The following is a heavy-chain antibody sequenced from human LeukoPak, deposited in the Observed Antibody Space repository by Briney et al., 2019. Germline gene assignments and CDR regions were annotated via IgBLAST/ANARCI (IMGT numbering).Heavy chain of an antibody. V-gene: IGHV3-21*01. CDR2: ISSSSSYM. J-gene: IGHJ4*02. CDR1: GFTSSSYS. CDR3: ARASSGYYHSLYYFDY. Sequence: GGSLRLSCAASGFTSSSYSMSWVRQAPGKGLEWVSSISSSSSYMYYADSVKGRFTISRDNAKNSLYLQMNSLRAEDTAVCYCARASSGYYHSLYYFDYWGQGTLVTVSS. D-gene: IGHD3-22*01.